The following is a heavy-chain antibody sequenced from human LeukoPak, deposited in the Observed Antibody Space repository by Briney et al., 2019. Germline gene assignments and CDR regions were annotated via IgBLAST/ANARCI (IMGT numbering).Heavy chain of an antibody. CDR2: IRYDGSNK. CDR3: ARQDLGYCSSTSCWVDAFDI. Sequence: PGGSLRLSCAASGFTFSSYGMHWVRQAPGKGLEWVAFIRYDGSNKYYADSLKGRFTISRDNSKNTLYLQMNSLRAEDTAVYYCARQDLGYCSSTSCWVDAFDIWGQGTMVTVSS. J-gene: IGHJ3*02. CDR1: GFTFSSYG. D-gene: IGHD2-2*01. V-gene: IGHV3-30*02.